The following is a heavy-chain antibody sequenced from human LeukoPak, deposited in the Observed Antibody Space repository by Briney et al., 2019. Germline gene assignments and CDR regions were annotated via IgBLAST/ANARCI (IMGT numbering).Heavy chain of an antibody. D-gene: IGHD2-2*01. Sequence: GGSLRLSCAASGFTFSSYGMHWVRQAPGKGLEWVAFIRYDGSNKYYADSVKGRFTISRDNSKNTPYLQMNSLRAEDTAVYYCAKANLGYCSSTSCPRYYYYMDIWGKGTTVTVSS. CDR2: IRYDGSNK. J-gene: IGHJ6*03. CDR1: GFTFSSYG. V-gene: IGHV3-30*02. CDR3: AKANLGYCSSTSCPRYYYYMDI.